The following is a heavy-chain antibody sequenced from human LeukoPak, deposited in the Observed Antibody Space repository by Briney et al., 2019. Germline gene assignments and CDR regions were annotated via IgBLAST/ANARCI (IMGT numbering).Heavy chain of an antibody. CDR3: AKDVGLLQGALD. D-gene: IGHD2-15*01. CDR2: ISGSGGST. CDR1: GFTFSSYA. J-gene: IGHJ4*02. Sequence: GGSLRLSCAASGFTFSSYAMSWVRQAPGKGLEWVSAISGSGGSTYYADSVKGRFTISRDNSKNTLYLQMDSLRAEDTAVYYCAKDVGLLQGALDWGQGTLVTVSS. V-gene: IGHV3-23*01.